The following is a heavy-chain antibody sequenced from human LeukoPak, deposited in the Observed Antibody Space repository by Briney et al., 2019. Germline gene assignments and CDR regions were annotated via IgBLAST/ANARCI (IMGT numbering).Heavy chain of an antibody. CDR1: GFTVSSNY. CDR3: ARGGARQQLVENYFDH. D-gene: IGHD6-13*01. V-gene: IGHV3-53*01. Sequence: GGSLRLSCAASGFTVSSNYMNWVRQAPGKGLEGVSVLYRGGSTYYADSVKGRFTISRDTSKNTVYLQMNSLRAEDTAVYYCARGGARQQLVENYFDHWGQGTLVTVSS. J-gene: IGHJ4*02. CDR2: LYRGGST.